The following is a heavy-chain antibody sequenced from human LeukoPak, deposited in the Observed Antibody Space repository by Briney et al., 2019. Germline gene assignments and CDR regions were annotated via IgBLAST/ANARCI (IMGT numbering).Heavy chain of an antibody. CDR3: ARDGRLSRRMATIIPHY. CDR2: INPNSGGT. J-gene: IGHJ4*02. D-gene: IGHD5-24*01. V-gene: IGHV1-2*02. Sequence: ASVKVSCKASGYTFTGYYMHWVRQAPGQGLEWMGWINPNSGGTNYAQKFQGRVTMTRDTSISTAYMELSSLRSEDTAVYYCARDGRLSRRMATIIPHYWGQGTLVTVSS. CDR1: GYTFTGYY.